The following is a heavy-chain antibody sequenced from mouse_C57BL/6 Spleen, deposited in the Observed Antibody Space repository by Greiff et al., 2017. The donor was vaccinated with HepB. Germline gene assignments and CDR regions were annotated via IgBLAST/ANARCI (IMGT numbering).Heavy chain of an antibody. V-gene: IGHV1-53*01. CDR2: INPSNGGT. CDR3: ARSGSMGYYMAWFAY. J-gene: IGHJ3*01. Sequence: QVQLQQPGTELVKPGASVKLSCKASGYTFTSYWMHWVKQRPGQGLEWIGNINPSNGGTNYNEKFKSKATLTVDKSASTAYMQLSSLTSEDSAVYYCARSGSMGYYMAWFAYWGQGTLVTVSA. CDR1: GYTFTSYW. D-gene: IGHD2-3*01.